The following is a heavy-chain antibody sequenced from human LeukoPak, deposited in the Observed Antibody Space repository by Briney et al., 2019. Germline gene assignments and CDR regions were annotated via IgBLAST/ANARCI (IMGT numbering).Heavy chain of an antibody. Sequence: PGRSLRLSCAASGFTYRRYDMHGVRQAPGKGLEWVAVISYDGSNKYYADSVKGRFTIPRDNSKNTLYLQMNSLRAEDTAVYYCARVPHSSVVVAHFVYWGQGTLVTVSS. V-gene: IGHV3-30-3*01. CDR1: GFTYRRYD. CDR3: ARVPHSSVVVAHFVY. J-gene: IGHJ4*02. CDR2: ISYDGSNK. D-gene: IGHD2-15*01.